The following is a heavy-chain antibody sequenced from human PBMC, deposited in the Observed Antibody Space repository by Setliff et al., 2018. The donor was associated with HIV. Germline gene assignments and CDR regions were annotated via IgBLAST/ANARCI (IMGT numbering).Heavy chain of an antibody. CDR1: GFTFSSYE. V-gene: IGHV3-48*03. CDR2: IISKGGGGTT. J-gene: IGHJ4*02. CDR3: ARLPGYCSTSSCYGYLDY. Sequence: PGGSLRLSCAASGFTFSSYEMNWVRQAPGKGLDWVGRIISKGGGGTTDYAAPVQGRFTIFRDNAKKSVYLELNSLRAEDTAAYYCARLPGYCSTSSCYGYLDYWGQGTLVTVSS. D-gene: IGHD2-2*01.